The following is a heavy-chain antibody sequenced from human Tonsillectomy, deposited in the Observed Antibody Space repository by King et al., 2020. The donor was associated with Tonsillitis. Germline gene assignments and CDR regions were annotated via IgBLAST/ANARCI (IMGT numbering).Heavy chain of an antibody. D-gene: IGHD5-24*01. Sequence: VQLVESGGGLIQPGGSLRLSCAASGFTVSSNYMSWVRQAPGKGLEWVSVIYSGGSTYYADSVKGRFTISRDNSKNTLYLQMNRLRAEDTAVYYCARGRRDGYNFQFKLNWYFDLWGRGTLVTVSS. J-gene: IGHJ2*01. CDR2: IYSGGST. CDR3: ARGRRDGYNFQFKLNWYFDL. V-gene: IGHV3-53*01. CDR1: GFTVSSNY.